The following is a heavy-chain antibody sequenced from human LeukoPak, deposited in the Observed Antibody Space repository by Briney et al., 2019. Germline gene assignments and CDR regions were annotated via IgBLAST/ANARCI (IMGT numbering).Heavy chain of an antibody. CDR2: ISGNSVGT. Sequence: GGSLRLSCAASGFTFSSYAMSWVRQAPGKGLEWVSGISGNSVGTYYADSVKGRFTISRDNSKNTLFLQMSSLRAEDTAVYYCARAYSSSWYDFWGQGTLVTVSS. J-gene: IGHJ5*01. CDR1: GFTFSSYA. CDR3: ARAYSSSWYDF. D-gene: IGHD6-13*01. V-gene: IGHV3-23*01.